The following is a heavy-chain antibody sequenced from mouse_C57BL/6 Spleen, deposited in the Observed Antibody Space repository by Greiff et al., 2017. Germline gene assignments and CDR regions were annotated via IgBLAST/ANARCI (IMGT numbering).Heavy chain of an antibody. CDR3: AGYGSSYSYAMDY. J-gene: IGHJ4*01. CDR2: IYPGDGDT. D-gene: IGHD1-1*01. CDR1: GYAFSSSW. Sequence: VMLVESGPELVKPGASVKISCKASGYAFSSSWMNWVKQRPGKGLEWIGRIYPGDGDTNYNGKFKGKATLTADKSSSTAYMQLSSLTSEDSAVYFCAGYGSSYSYAMDYWGQGTSVTVSS. V-gene: IGHV1-82*01.